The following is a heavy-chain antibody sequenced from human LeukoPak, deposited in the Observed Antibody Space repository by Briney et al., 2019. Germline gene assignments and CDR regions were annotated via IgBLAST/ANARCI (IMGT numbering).Heavy chain of an antibody. J-gene: IGHJ4*02. CDR3: AREGGGDLYFDY. V-gene: IGHV4-61*02. Sequence: SETESLTCTVSGGSISSGSYYCSWIRQPAGKGLEWIGRIYTSGSTNYNPSLKSRVTISVDTSKNQFSLKLSSVTAADTAVYYCAREGGGDLYFDYWGQGTLVTVSS. D-gene: IGHD3-10*01. CDR2: IYTSGST. CDR1: GGSISSGSYY.